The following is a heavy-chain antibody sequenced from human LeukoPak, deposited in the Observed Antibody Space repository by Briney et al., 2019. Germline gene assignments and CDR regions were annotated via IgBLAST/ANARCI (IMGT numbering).Heavy chain of an antibody. Sequence: PGRSLRLSCAASGFTFSSYGMHWVRQAPGQGLEWVAVIWYDGSNKYYADSVKGRFTTSRDNSKNTLYLQMNSLRAEDTAVYYCARDSPGGGTYGLDVWGQGTTVTVSS. V-gene: IGHV3-33*01. CDR2: IWYDGSNK. D-gene: IGHD2-15*01. J-gene: IGHJ6*02. CDR1: GFTFSSYG. CDR3: ARDSPGGGTYGLDV.